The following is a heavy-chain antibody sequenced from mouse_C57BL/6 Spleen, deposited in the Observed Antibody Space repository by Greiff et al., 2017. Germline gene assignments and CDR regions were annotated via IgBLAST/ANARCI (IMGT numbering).Heavy chain of an antibody. CDR3: ARTYYSNSSWFAD. V-gene: IGHV1-50*01. CDR2: IDPSDSYT. CDR1: GYTFTSYW. D-gene: IGHD2-5*01. J-gene: IGHJ3*01. Sequence: QVQLQQPGAELVKPGASVKLSCKASGYTFTSYWMQWVKQRPGQGLEWIGEIDPSDSYTNYNQKFKGKATLTVDTSSSTAYMQLSSLTSEDSAVYYCARTYYSNSSWFADWGQGTLVTVSA.